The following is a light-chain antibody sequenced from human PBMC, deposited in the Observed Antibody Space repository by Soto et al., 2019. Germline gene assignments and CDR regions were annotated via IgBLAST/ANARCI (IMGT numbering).Light chain of an antibody. CDR3: QQYGLSPRT. CDR1: QSVSSN. Sequence: EIVMAQSPATLSLSPGERATLSCRASQSVSSNLAWYQQKPGQAPRLFIYAASIRATGIPDRFSGSGSGTDFTLTISRLEPEDFAVYYCQQYGLSPRTFGRGTKVDI. V-gene: IGKV3-20*01. CDR2: AAS. J-gene: IGKJ1*01.